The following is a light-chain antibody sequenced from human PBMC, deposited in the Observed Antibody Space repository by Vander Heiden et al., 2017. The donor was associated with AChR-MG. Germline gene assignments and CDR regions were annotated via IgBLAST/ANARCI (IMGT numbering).Light chain of an antibody. CDR2: EDN. J-gene: IGLJ3*02. CDR3: QSYDSSTWV. Sequence: NFMLTLPHSLSEPPGKTVTITCTGSSGSIASNYVEWYQQRPGRAPTTVIYEDNKRPSGVPDRFSGSIDSSSNSATLTISGLKTEDEADYYCQSYDSSTWVFGGGTKLTVL. V-gene: IGLV6-57*02. CDR1: SGSIASNY.